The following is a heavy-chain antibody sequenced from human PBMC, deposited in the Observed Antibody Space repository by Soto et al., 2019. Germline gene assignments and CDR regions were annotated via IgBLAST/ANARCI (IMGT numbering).Heavy chain of an antibody. Sequence: GASVKVSCKASGYTFTSYGISWVRQAPGQGLEWMGWISAYNGNTNYAQKLQGRVTMTTDTSTSTAYMELRSLRSDDTAVYYCARDCSGGSCYAGPFDPWGQGTLVTVSS. D-gene: IGHD2-15*01. J-gene: IGHJ5*02. CDR3: ARDCSGGSCYAGPFDP. CDR1: GYTFTSYG. V-gene: IGHV1-18*01. CDR2: ISAYNGNT.